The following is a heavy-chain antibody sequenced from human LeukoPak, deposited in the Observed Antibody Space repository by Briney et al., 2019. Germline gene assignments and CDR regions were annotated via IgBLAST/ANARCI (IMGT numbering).Heavy chain of an antibody. CDR3: ASGYDSSGYYWFNAFDI. J-gene: IGHJ3*02. V-gene: IGHV1-18*01. Sequence: GASVKVSCKASGYTFTSYGISWVRQAPGQGLEWMGWISAYNGNTNYAQKLQGRVTMTTDTSTSTAYMELRSLRSEDTAVYYCASGYDSSGYYWFNAFDIWGQGTMVTVSS. CDR2: ISAYNGNT. CDR1: GYTFTSYG. D-gene: IGHD3-22*01.